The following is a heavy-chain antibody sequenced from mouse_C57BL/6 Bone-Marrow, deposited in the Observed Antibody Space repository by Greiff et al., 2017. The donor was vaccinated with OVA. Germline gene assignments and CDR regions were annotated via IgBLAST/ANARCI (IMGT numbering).Heavy chain of an antibody. V-gene: IGHV5-12*01. CDR2: ISNGGGST. CDR3: ARFITTVVAIDY. J-gene: IGHJ2*01. D-gene: IGHD1-1*01. CDR1: GFTFSDYY. Sequence: EVKLVESGGGLVQPGGSLKLSCAASGFTFSDYYMYWVRQTPEKRLEWVAYISNGGGSTYYPDTVKGRFTISRDNAKNNLYLQMSHLKSEDTAMYYCARFITTVVAIDYWGQGTTLTVSS.